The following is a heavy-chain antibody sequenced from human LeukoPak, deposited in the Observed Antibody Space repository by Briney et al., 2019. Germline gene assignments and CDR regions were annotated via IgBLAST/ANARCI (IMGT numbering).Heavy chain of an antibody. CDR2: ISNDGSEK. D-gene: IGHD6-19*01. Sequence: GGSLRLPCAASGFTFSNYVMHWVRQAPGKGLECVAVISNDGSEKYYADSVKGRFTISRDNSRNTLYLQLSGLRAEDTALYYCARDGGYSRGWTYGAGDYWGQGTLVTVSS. V-gene: IGHV3-30*04. J-gene: IGHJ4*02. CDR1: GFTFSNYV. CDR3: ARDGGYSRGWTYGAGDY.